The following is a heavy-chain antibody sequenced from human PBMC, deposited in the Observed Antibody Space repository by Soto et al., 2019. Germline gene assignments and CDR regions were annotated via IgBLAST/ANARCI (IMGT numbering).Heavy chain of an antibody. D-gene: IGHD3-16*01. CDR3: ARLLFSGGSWVDP. CDR1: GGSIGSYY. J-gene: IGHJ5*02. V-gene: IGHV4-59*01. CDR2: IYYSGST. Sequence: SETLSLTCTVSGGSIGSYYWSWIRQPPGKGLEWIGYIYYSGSTNYNPSLKSRVTISVDTSKNQFSLKLSSVTAADTAVYYCARLLFSGGSWVDPWGQGTLVTVSS.